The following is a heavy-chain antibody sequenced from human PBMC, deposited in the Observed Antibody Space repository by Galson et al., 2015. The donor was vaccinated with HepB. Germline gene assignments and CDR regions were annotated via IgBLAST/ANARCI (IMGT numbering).Heavy chain of an antibody. CDR3: AASPPVTIWRGSGPYY. CDR1: GFTFSSYS. CDR2: ISSSSSYI. V-gene: IGHV3-21*01. Sequence: SLRLSCAASGFTFSSYSMNWVRQAPGKGLEWVSSISSSSSYIYYADSVKGRFTISRDNAKNSLYLQMNSLRAEDAAVYYCAASPPVTIWRGSGPYYWGQGTLVTVSS. J-gene: IGHJ4*02. D-gene: IGHD2-15*01.